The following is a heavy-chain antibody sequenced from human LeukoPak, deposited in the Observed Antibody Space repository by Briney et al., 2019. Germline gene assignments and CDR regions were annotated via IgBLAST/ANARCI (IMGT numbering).Heavy chain of an antibody. D-gene: IGHD2/OR15-2a*01. J-gene: IGHJ4*02. CDR1: GFTFSTYA. Sequence: PGGSLRPSCTPSGFTFSTYAMSWVRQAPGKGLEWVSLISGSGGNTYFADSVKGRFTISRDNSKNTLYLQMNSLRAEDTATYYCAKERTQTTSFDYWGQGTLVTVSS. CDR2: ISGSGGNT. CDR3: AKERTQTTSFDY. V-gene: IGHV3-23*01.